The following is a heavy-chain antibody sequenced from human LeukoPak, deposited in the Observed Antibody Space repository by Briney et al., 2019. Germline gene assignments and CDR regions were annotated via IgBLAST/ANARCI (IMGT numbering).Heavy chain of an antibody. Sequence: GGSLRLSCAASGFTFRSYAMHWVRQAPGKGLEWVAVISHDGSNKYHADSVKGRFTISRDSSKNTVFLQMNSLRGEDTAVYYCAREGDYNFDYWGQGTLVTVSS. CDR2: ISHDGSNK. J-gene: IGHJ4*02. V-gene: IGHV3-30*04. D-gene: IGHD4-17*01. CDR1: GFTFRSYA. CDR3: AREGDYNFDY.